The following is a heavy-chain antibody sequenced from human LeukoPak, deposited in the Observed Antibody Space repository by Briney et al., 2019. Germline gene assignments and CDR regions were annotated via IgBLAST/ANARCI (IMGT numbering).Heavy chain of an antibody. D-gene: IGHD2-21*02. CDR1: GGSFSGYY. V-gene: IGHV4-34*01. CDR2: INHSGST. Sequence: KPSETLSLTCAVYGGSFSGYYWSWIRQPPGKGLEWIGEINHSGSTNYNPSLKSRVTISVDTSKNQFSLKLSSVTAADTAVYYCARGRAYCGGDCYITDYYFDYWGQGTLVTVSS. CDR3: ARGRAYCGGDCYITDYYFDY. J-gene: IGHJ4*02.